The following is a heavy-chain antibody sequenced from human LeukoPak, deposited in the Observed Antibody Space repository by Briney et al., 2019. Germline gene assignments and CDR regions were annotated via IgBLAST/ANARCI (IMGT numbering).Heavy chain of an antibody. D-gene: IGHD3-16*01. J-gene: IGHJ5*02. V-gene: IGHV3-30*03. CDR2: ISHDGGAE. CDR3: ARDWGSSGWYNWFDP. Sequence: QTGGSLRLSCAVSGFSIGNHGMHWVRQAPDKGLEWVAMISHDGGAEYYGDSVKGRLTISRDNYENTLYLQMNGLRVEDTAVYYCARDWGSSGWYNWFDPWGQGTLVTVSS. CDR1: GFSIGNHG.